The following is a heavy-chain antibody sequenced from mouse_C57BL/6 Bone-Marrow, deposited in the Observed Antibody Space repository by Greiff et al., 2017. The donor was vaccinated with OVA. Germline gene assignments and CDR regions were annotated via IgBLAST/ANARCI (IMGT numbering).Heavy chain of an antibody. CDR1: GYTFTDYY. V-gene: IGHV1-77*01. J-gene: IGHJ4*01. D-gene: IGHD2-1*01. CDR2: IGPGRGST. Sequence: VKLQESGAELVKPGASVKISCKASGYTFTDYYINWVQQRPGQGLAWIGKIGPGRGSTYYNEKFKGKATLTADKSSSTAYMQLSSLTSEDSAVYFCARGRWLNGKGAMDYWGQGTSVTVSS. CDR3: ARGRWLNGKGAMDY.